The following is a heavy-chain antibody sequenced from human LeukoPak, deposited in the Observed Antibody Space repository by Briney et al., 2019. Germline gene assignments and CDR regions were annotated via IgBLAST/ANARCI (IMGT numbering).Heavy chain of an antibody. V-gene: IGHV1-24*01. Sequence: ASVKVSCKVSGYTLTELSMHWVRQAPGKGLEWMGGFDPEDGETIYAQKFQGRVTMTEDTSTDTAYMELSSLRSEDTAVYYCATCGSWFPHNTKLDNAFDIWGQGTMVTVSS. CDR3: ATCGSWFPHNTKLDNAFDI. CDR2: FDPEDGET. CDR1: GYTLTELS. D-gene: IGHD2-2*03. J-gene: IGHJ3*02.